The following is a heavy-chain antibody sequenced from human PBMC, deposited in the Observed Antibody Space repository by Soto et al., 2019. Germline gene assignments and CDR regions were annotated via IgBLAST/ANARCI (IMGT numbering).Heavy chain of an antibody. CDR1: GFIFTSYS. CDR3: ARDLSYAFDY. J-gene: IGHJ4*02. D-gene: IGHD1-26*01. Sequence: EVQLVESGGGLVQPGGSLRLSCAASGFIFTSYSMNWVRQAPGKGLEWLSYIRIDSNHIGYADSVRGRFTISSDIAKNSLYLQMNSLRDEDTAVYYCARDLSYAFDYWGQGTLVTSPQ. V-gene: IGHV3-48*02. CDR2: IRIDSNHI.